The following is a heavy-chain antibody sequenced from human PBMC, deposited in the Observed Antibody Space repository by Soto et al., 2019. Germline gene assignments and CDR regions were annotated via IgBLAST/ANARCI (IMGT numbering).Heavy chain of an antibody. D-gene: IGHD5-18*01. CDR1: GGSISSSNW. V-gene: IGHV4-4*02. Sequence: QVQLQESGPGLVKPSGTLSLTCAVSGGSISSSNWWSWVRQPPGKGLEWIGEIYHSGSTNYNPSLKSRVTISIDKSKNQFSLKLSSVTAADTAVYYCARKWTASYYYYYYGMDVWGQGTTVTVSS. CDR2: IYHSGST. J-gene: IGHJ6*02. CDR3: ARKWTASYYYYYYGMDV.